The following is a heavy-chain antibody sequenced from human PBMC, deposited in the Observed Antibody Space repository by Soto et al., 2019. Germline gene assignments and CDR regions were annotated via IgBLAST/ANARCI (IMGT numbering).Heavy chain of an antibody. CDR1: GGSIISSSYY. CDR3: ARQVVDGTVAGTGSFDY. J-gene: IGHJ4*02. D-gene: IGHD6-19*01. CDR2: FYYSGST. V-gene: IGHV4-39*01. Sequence: TLSLTCTVSGGSIISSSYYWVWIRQPPGKGLEWIGSFYYSGSTYYNPSLKSRVTISGDTSEKQFSLNLSSVTAADTAVYYCARQVVDGTVAGTGSFDYWGQGTLVTVS.